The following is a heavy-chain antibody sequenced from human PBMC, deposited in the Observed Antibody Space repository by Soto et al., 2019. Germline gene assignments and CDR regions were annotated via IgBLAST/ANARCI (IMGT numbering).Heavy chain of an antibody. J-gene: IGHJ4*02. CDR1: GGSFSTTHR. CDR3: ARVYVFVGLAFSFDY. CDR2: VYDSGNT. D-gene: IGHD2-21*01. V-gene: IGHV4-4*02. Sequence: QVQLQESGPEVVKPSGTPSLSCAVSGGSFSTTHRWTWVRQAPGKGLEWIGEVYDSGNTNYSPSLKSRVTISQDKSKTEFYLKLTSVTAADTAVYYCARVYVFVGLAFSFDYWGQGALVTVSA.